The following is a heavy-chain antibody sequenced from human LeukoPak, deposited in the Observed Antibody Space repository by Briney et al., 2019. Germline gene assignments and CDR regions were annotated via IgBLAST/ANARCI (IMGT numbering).Heavy chain of an antibody. D-gene: IGHD6-13*01. CDR3: ATRPDIAATGPGWFDP. CDR1: GGSFSGYH. V-gene: IGHV4-34*01. CDR2: INQSGST. Sequence: SETLFLTCAVYGGSFSGYHWSWIRQPPGKGLEWIGEINQSGSTNYNPSLKSRVTISVDTSKNQFSLKLSSVTAADTAVYYCATRPDIAATGPGWFDPWGQGTLVTVSS. J-gene: IGHJ5*02.